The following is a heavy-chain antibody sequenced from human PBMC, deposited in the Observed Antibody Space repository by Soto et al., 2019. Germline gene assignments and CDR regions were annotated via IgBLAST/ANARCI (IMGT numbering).Heavy chain of an antibody. D-gene: IGHD2-2*01. CDR1: GYNFTSYA. V-gene: IGHV1-3*01. J-gene: IGHJ3*02. CDR3: ARWGVVVPSRAFDI. CDR2: INAGNGNT. Sequence: ASVKVSCKASGYNFTSYAMHWVRQGPGQRLEWMGWINAGNGNTKYSQKFQGRVTITRDTSASTAYMELSSLRSEDTAVYYCARWGVVVPSRAFDIWGQGTMVTVSS.